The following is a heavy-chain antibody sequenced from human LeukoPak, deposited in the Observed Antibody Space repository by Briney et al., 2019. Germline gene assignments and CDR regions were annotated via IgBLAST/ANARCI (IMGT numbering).Heavy chain of an antibody. D-gene: IGHD6-19*01. CDR1: GFNIGDYG. CDR2: IWYDGSNK. Sequence: PGRSLRLSCSASGFNIGDYGINWVRQAPGKGLEWVAVIWYDGSNKYYADSVKGRFTISRDNSKNTLYLQMNSLRAEDTAVYYCASTSGWYEPIDYWGQGTLVTVSS. V-gene: IGHV3-33*01. CDR3: ASTSGWYEPIDY. J-gene: IGHJ4*02.